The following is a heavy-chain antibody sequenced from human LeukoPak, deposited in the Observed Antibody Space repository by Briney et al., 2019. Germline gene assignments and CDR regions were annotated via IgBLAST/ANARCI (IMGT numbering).Heavy chain of an antibody. V-gene: IGHV3-23*01. CDR1: GFTFSTYS. CDR2: MSGDGDYT. CDR3: AKEVLDYEIPFWYFDL. J-gene: IGHJ2*01. D-gene: IGHD4-17*01. Sequence: GGSLRLSCAASGFTFSTYSMSWVRQAPGKGLEWVSAMSGDGDYTYYADSVKGRFTISRDNSKNTLYLQINTLRAEDTAVYHCAKEVLDYEIPFWYFDLWGLGTMVTVSS.